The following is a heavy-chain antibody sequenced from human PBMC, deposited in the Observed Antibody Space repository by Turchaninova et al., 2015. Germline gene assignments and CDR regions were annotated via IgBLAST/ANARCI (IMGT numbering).Heavy chain of an antibody. CDR2: IDWADVN. D-gene: IGHD2-2*01. CDR3: ARGPSSTSLFAFDV. CDR1: GFALSTRGMC. J-gene: IGHJ6*02. Sequence: QVTLRESGPALVKPTQTLTLTCTFSGFALSTRGMCVSWIRQPPGKALEWLARIDWADVNYYYPSLRTRLTISKDTSKKLVVLTMTNMDPADTATYYCARGPSSTSLFAFDVWGQGTTVTVSS. V-gene: IGHV2-70*15.